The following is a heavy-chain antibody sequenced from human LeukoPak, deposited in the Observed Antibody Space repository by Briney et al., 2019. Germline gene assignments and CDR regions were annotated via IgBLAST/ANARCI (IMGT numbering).Heavy chain of an antibody. CDR2: IRYDGSNK. Sequence: GGSLRLSCAAPGFTFSSYGMHWVRQAPGKGLEWVAFIRYDGSNKYYADSVKGRFTISRDNSKKTLYLQMKSLRAEDTAVYYCAKGFGSYYSSGVYMAYWGQGTLVTVSS. V-gene: IGHV3-30*02. D-gene: IGHD1-26*01. CDR3: AKGFGSYYSSGVYMAY. J-gene: IGHJ4*02. CDR1: GFTFSSYG.